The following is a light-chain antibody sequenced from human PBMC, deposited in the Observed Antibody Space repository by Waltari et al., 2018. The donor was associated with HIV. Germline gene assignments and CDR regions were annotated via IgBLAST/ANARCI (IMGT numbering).Light chain of an antibody. Sequence: SVLTQPASMSGSLGQSITISCLGSRNDVGGFNYVSWYQQSPDKAPRLVIYDVSNRPSGVAGRFSGSKSGSAASLTISELQPEDEADYYCCSYSSSGTVLFGGGTRLTVL. V-gene: IGLV2-14*03. CDR1: RNDVGGFNY. CDR3: CSYSSSGTVL. CDR2: DVS. J-gene: IGLJ2*01.